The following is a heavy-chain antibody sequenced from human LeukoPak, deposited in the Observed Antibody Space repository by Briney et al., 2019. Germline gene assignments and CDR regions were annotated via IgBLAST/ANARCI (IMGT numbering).Heavy chain of an antibody. V-gene: IGHV4-39*02. CDR2: VYYDGSA. CDR3: AREMGVVTAHGIDV. Sequence: SETLSLTCIVSGGSISITNHYWGWIRQPPGKGLERIGSVYYDGSAYCNPSLKSRVTISVDMSKNQFSLRLTSVTAADTALYYCAREMGVVTAHGIDVWGQGTTVTVSS. CDR1: GGSISITNHY. J-gene: IGHJ6*02. D-gene: IGHD4-23*01.